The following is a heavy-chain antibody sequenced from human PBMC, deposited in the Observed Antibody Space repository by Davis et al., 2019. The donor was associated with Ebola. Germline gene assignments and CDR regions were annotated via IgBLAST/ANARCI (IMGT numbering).Heavy chain of an antibody. J-gene: IGHJ5*02. Sequence: MPGGSLRLSCAVSGGSISGSNWWSWVRQPPGKGLEWIGEIYHSGSTNYNPSLKSRVTISVDKSKNQFSLKLSSVTAADTAVYYCAKVETTVTTGWFDPWGQGTLVTVSS. CDR3: AKVETTVTTGWFDP. V-gene: IGHV4-4*02. CDR1: GGSISGSNW. CDR2: IYHSGST. D-gene: IGHD4-11*01.